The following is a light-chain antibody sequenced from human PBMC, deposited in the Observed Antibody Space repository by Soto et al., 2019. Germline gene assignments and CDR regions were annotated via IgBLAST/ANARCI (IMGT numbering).Light chain of an antibody. CDR3: SSYTSSSTYVV. CDR2: DVS. J-gene: IGLJ2*01. Sequence: QSALTQPASVSGSPGQSITISCTGTSSDVGGYNYVSWYQQHPGKAPKLMIYDVSNRPSGVSNRFSGSKSGNTASLTISGLQAEDEAAYYCSSYTSSSTYVVFGGGTKHTVL. CDR1: SSDVGGYNY. V-gene: IGLV2-14*01.